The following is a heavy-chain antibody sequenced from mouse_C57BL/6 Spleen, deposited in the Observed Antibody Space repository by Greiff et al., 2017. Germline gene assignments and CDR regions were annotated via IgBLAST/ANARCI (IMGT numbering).Heavy chain of an antibody. J-gene: IGHJ2*01. V-gene: IGHV1-39*01. Sequence: EVQLQQSGPELVKPGASVKISCKASGYSFTDYNMNWVKQSNGKSLEWIGVINPNYGTTSYNQKFKGKATLTVEKSSSTVYLELSRLTSDDSAVYYCARGDYDRGLDYWGQGTTLTVSS. CDR3: ARGDYDRGLDY. D-gene: IGHD2-4*01. CDR1: GYSFTDYN. CDR2: INPNYGTT.